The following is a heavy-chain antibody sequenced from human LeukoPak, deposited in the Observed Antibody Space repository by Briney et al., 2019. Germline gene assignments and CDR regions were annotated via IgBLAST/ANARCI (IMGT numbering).Heavy chain of an antibody. J-gene: IGHJ4*02. CDR3: ARDLGYSSGWSNFDY. CDR2: ISSSSSTI. CDR1: GFTFSSYS. D-gene: IGHD6-19*01. Sequence: GGSLRLSCTASGFTFSSYSMNWVRQAPGKGLEWVSYISSSSSTIHYADSVKGRFSISRDNARNSLYLQMSSLRSDDTAVYYCARDLGYSSGWSNFDYWGQGTLVTVSS. V-gene: IGHV3-48*04.